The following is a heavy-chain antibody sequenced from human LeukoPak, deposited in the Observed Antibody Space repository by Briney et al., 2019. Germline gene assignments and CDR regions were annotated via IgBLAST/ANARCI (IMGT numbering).Heavy chain of an antibody. J-gene: IGHJ6*02. CDR2: ISGSGGGT. D-gene: IGHD2-2*01. CDR1: GFTFSDYA. Sequence: GGSLRLSCAASGFTFSDYAMSWVRQAPGKGPEWVSDISGSGGGTYYADSVKGRFTISRDNSRNTLYLQMNSLRAEDTAVYYCAKDLAGSSTSWPNYYYYGMDVWGQGTTVTVSS. V-gene: IGHV3-23*01. CDR3: AKDLAGSSTSWPNYYYYGMDV.